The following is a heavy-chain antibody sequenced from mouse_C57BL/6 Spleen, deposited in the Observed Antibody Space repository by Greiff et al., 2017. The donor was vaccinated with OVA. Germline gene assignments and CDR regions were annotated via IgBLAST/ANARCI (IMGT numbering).Heavy chain of an antibody. CDR1: GFNIKDDY. D-gene: IGHD1-1*01. CDR3: TTNYYYGSSYAMDY. J-gene: IGHJ4*01. CDR2: IDPENGDT. Sequence: VQLQQSGAELVRPGASVKLSCTASGFNIKDDYMHWVKQRPEQGLEWIGWIDPENGDTEYASKFQGKATITADTSSNTAYLQLSSLTSEDTAVYYCTTNYYYGSSYAMDYWGQGTSVTVSS. V-gene: IGHV14-4*01.